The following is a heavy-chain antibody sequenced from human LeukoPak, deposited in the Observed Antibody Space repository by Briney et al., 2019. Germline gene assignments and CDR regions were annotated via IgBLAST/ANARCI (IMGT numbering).Heavy chain of an antibody. V-gene: IGHV3-7*02. CDR2: IKQDGSEK. CDR1: GFTFSGYW. D-gene: IGHD6-13*01. J-gene: IGHJ4*02. Sequence: PGGSLRLSCAAYGFTFSGYWMSWVRQAPGKGLEWVANIKQDGSEKYYVDSVKGRFTISRDNAKNSLYLQMNSLRAEDTAVYYCARGTIAATGYYYFDYWGQGTQVTVSS. CDR3: ARGTIAATGYYYFDY.